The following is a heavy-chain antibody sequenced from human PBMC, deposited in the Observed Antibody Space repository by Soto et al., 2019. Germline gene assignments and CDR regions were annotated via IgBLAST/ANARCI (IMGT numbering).Heavy chain of an antibody. Sequence: SETLSLTCTVSGGSISSYKWSWIRQPPGKGLEWIGYIYYSGSTNYNPSLKSRLTISIDTSKNQFSLKLSSVTAADTAFYYCARAYSSSFDPWGQGTLVTVSS. CDR2: IYYSGST. D-gene: IGHD6-19*01. CDR3: ARAYSSSFDP. CDR1: GGSISSYK. J-gene: IGHJ5*02. V-gene: IGHV4-59*01.